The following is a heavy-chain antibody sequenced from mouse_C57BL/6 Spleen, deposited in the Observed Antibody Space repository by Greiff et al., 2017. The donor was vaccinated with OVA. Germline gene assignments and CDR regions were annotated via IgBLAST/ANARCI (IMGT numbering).Heavy chain of an antibody. CDR3: ARDLDYYYGSSRAWFAY. V-gene: IGHV3-6*01. CDR1: GYSITSCYY. J-gene: IGHJ3*01. CDR2: ISYDGSN. D-gene: IGHD1-1*01. Sequence: EVQLQESGPGLVKPSQSLSLTCSVTGYSITSCYYWNWIRQFPGNKLEWMGYISYDGSNNYNPSLKNRISITRDTSKNQFFLKLNSVTTEDTATYYCARDLDYYYGSSRAWFAYWGQGTLVTVSA.